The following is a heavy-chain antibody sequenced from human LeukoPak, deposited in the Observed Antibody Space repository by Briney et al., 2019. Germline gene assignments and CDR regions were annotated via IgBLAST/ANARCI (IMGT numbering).Heavy chain of an antibody. CDR1: GGSISGYF. V-gene: IGHV4-59*12. CDR3: ARIRHYYDFWSGPYNWFDP. D-gene: IGHD3-3*01. CDR2: IYYSGST. J-gene: IGHJ5*02. Sequence: PSETLSLTCTVSGGSISGYFWSWIRQPPGKGLEWIGFIYYSGSTNYNPSLKSRVTISVDTSKNQFSLKVNSVTAADTAVYYCARIRHYYDFWSGPYNWFDPWGQGTLVTVSS.